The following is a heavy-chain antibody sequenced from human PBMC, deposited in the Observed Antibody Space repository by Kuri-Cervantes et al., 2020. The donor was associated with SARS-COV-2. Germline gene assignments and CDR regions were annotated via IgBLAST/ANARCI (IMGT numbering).Heavy chain of an antibody. D-gene: IGHD3-22*01. CDR2: ISYDGSNK. CDR3: ARDYDSSGHMLDY. V-gene: IGHV3-30*04. J-gene: IGHJ4*02. Sequence: GGSLRLSCAASGFTFSSYAMHWVRQAPGKGLEWVTVISYDGSNKYYADSVKGRFTISRDNSKNTLYLQVNSLRAEDTAVYYCARDYDSSGHMLDYWGPGNPGHRLL. CDR1: GFTFSSYA.